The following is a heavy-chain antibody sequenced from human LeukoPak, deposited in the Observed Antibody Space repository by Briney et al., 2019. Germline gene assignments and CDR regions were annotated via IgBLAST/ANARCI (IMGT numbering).Heavy chain of an antibody. CDR3: ASPGITGTPLNY. J-gene: IGHJ4*02. D-gene: IGHD1-7*01. V-gene: IGHV1-69*13. CDR1: GYTFTTYG. CDR2: IIPIFSTA. Sequence: GASVKVSCKASGYTFTTYGISWVRQAPGQGLEWMGGIIPIFSTANYAQNFQGRVTITADESTNTAYMELSSLRSEDTAVYYCASPGITGTPLNYWGQGTLVTVSS.